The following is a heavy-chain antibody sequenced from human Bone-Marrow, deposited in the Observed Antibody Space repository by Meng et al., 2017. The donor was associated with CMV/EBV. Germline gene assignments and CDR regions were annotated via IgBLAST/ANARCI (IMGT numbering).Heavy chain of an antibody. Sequence: GGSLRLSCAASGFTFSSYWMSWVRQAPGKGVEWVANIKQDGSEKYYVDSVKGRFTISRDNAKNSLYLQMNSLRAEGTAVYYCARDVPYYDFGSGYTFDSWGQGTLVTVSS. V-gene: IGHV3-7*01. CDR2: IKQDGSEK. CDR1: GFTFSSYW. J-gene: IGHJ4*02. D-gene: IGHD3-3*01. CDR3: ARDVPYYDFGSGYTFDS.